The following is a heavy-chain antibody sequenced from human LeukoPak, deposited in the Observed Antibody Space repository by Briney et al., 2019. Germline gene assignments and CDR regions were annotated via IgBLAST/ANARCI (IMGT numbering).Heavy chain of an antibody. Sequence: GGSLRLSCAASGFTFSSYSMNWVRQAPGKGLEWVSSISSSSSYIYYADSVKGRFTISRDNAKNSLYLQMNSLRAEDTAVYYCARAPYKGSGSYYPYYFDYWDQGTLVTVSS. V-gene: IGHV3-21*01. CDR1: GFTFSSYS. D-gene: IGHD3-10*01. CDR3: ARAPYKGSGSYYPYYFDY. J-gene: IGHJ4*02. CDR2: ISSSSSYI.